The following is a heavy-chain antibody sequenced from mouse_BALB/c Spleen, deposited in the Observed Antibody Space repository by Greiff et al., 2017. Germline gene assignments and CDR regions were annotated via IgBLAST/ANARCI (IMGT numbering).Heavy chain of an antibody. CDR3: ARKGNYGYGYYAMDY. D-gene: IGHD1-2*01. CDR1: GDSITSGY. V-gene: IGHV3-8*02. Sequence: VQLKESGPSLVKPSQTLSLTCSVTGDSITSGYWNWIRKFPGNKLEYMGYISYSGSTYYNPSLKSRISITRDTSKNQYYLQLNSVTTEDTATYYCARKGNYGYGYYAMDYWGQGTSVTVPS. J-gene: IGHJ4*01. CDR2: ISYSGST.